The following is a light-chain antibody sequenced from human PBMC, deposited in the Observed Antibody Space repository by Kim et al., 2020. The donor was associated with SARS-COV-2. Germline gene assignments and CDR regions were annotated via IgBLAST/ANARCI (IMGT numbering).Light chain of an antibody. Sequence: ASVGDRVTITCRASQNINRWLAWFQQKPGKAPKLLIYEASSLERGVPSRFSGSGSGTEFTLSISSLQSDDFATFYCQQYNAYPITFGQGTRLETK. CDR3: QQYNAYPIT. V-gene: IGKV1-5*03. CDR2: EAS. J-gene: IGKJ5*01. CDR1: QNINRW.